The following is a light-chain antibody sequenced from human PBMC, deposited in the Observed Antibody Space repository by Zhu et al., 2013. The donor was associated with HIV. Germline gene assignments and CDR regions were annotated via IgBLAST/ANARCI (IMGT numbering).Light chain of an antibody. CDR2: DVS. Sequence: IQMTQSPSTLSASVGDRVTITCRASQSISSWLAWYQQRPGKAPRILIYDVSTLGSGVPSRFSGSGSGTEFTLSINSLQPDDSATYYCLQYHSYPYTFGQGTKVEIK. CDR3: LQYHSYPYT. V-gene: IGKV1-5*01. CDR1: QSISSW. J-gene: IGKJ2*01.